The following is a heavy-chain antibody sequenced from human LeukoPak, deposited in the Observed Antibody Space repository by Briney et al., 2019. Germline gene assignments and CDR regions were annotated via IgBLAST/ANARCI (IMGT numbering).Heavy chain of an antibody. J-gene: IGHJ4*02. CDR1: GGSISSGGYY. V-gene: IGHV4-31*03. CDR2: IYYSGST. D-gene: IGHD6-13*01. Sequence: NPSETLSLTCTVSGGSISSGGYYWSWIRQHPGKGLEWIGYIYYSGSTYYNPSLKSRVTISVDTSKNQFSLNLSSVTAADTAVYYCARGRGSSWYYFDSWGQGTLVTVSS. CDR3: ARGRGSSWYYFDS.